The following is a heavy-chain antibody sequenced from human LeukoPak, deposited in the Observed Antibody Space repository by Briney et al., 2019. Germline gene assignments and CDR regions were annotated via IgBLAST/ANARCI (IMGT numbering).Heavy chain of an antibody. CDR3: ARLYCSSTSCYPYDAFDI. V-gene: IGHV4-38-2*01. CDR1: GYSISSGYY. D-gene: IGHD2-2*01. J-gene: IGHJ3*02. CDR2: IYHSGST. Sequence: PSETLSLTCAVSGYSISSGYYWGWIRQAPGKGLEWIGSIYHSGSTYYNPSLKSRVTISVDTSKNQFSLKLSSVTAADTAVYYCARLYCSSTSCYPYDAFDIWGQGAMVTVSS.